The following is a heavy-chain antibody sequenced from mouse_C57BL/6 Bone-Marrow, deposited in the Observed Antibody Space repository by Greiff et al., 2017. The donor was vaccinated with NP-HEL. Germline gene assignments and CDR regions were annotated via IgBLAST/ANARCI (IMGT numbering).Heavy chain of an antibody. Sequence: QVQLQQSGPELARPWASVKISCQAFYTSFRREHFAIRDTNYGRQRVKQRPGQGLEWIGANYPGNGDTSYNQKFKGKATLTSDKSSSTAYMQLSSLTSEDSAVYYCAWGPVYYDYDMPFAYWGQGTLVTVSA. D-gene: IGHD2-4*01. CDR2: GQGLEWIG. CDR1: YTS. V-gene: IGHV1-87*01. J-gene: IGHJ3*01. CDR3: SEDSAVYYCAWGPVYYDYDMPFAY.